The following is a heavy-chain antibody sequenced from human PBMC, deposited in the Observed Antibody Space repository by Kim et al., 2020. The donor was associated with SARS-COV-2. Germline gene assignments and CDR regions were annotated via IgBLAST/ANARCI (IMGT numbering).Heavy chain of an antibody. V-gene: IGHV3-33*01. CDR2: K. J-gene: IGHJ4*02. Sequence: KYYADSVKGRFTISRDNSKNTLYLQMNSLRAEDTAVYYCARKAAGVYFDYWGQGTLVTVSS. D-gene: IGHD3-10*01. CDR3: ARKAAGVYFDY.